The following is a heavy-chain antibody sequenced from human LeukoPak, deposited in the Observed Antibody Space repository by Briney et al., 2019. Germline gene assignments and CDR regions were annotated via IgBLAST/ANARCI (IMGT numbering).Heavy chain of an antibody. CDR2: IYPGDSDT. Sequence: GASIQISCKCSGYSFTTYWIGWVRQLPGKGLEWMGIIYPGDSDTRYSPSFQGQVTISADKSISTAYLQWSSLKASDTAMYYCARQPENHFRDYWGREPWSPSPQ. CDR3: ARQPENHFRDY. J-gene: IGHJ4*02. CDR1: GYSFTTYW. V-gene: IGHV5-51*01. D-gene: IGHD1-14*01.